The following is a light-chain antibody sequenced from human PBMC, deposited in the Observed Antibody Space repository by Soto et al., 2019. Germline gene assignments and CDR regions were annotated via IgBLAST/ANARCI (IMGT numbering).Light chain of an antibody. V-gene: IGKV1-12*02. CDR1: QDVSKW. Sequence: DIQITQSPSSGSASLGDRGTIPCRASQDVSKWLAWYQQKPGKAPKLLIYAASSLQSGVPSRFSGSGSGTEFTLTISRLQPEDFATYYCQQATSFPSITFGQGTRLENK. CDR2: AAS. CDR3: QQATSFPSIT. J-gene: IGKJ5*01.